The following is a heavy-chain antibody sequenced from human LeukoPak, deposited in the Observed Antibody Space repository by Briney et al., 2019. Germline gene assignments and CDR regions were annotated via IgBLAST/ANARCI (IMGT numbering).Heavy chain of an antibody. V-gene: IGHV3-11*01. J-gene: IGHJ4*02. CDR2: ISSSGSTI. D-gene: IGHD3-3*01. CDR1: GFTFSDYY. Sequence: GGSLRLSCAASGFTFSDYYMSWIRQAPGKGLEWVSYISSSGSTIYYADSVEGRFTISRDNAKNSLYLQMNSLRAEDTAVYYCARATIFGVVIPTSNWGQGTLVTVSS. CDR3: ARATIFGVVIPTSN.